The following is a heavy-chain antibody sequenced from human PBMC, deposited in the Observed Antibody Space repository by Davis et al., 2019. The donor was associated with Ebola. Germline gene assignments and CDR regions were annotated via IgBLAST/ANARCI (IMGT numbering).Heavy chain of an antibody. D-gene: IGHD3-10*01. CDR2: MNPNSGYT. CDR1: GYTFTGYY. Sequence: AASVKVSCKASGYTFTGYYMHWVRQATGQGLEWMGWMNPNSGYTGYTQKFQGRLTMTRNTSISTAYMELSSLRSEDTAVYYCARGGVRALLRIDYWGQGTLVTVSS. V-gene: IGHV1-8*02. CDR3: ARGGVRALLRIDY. J-gene: IGHJ4*02.